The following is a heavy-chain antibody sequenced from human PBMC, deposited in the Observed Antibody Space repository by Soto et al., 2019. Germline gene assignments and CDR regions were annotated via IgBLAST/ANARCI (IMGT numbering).Heavy chain of an antibody. CDR2: IIPIFGTG. Sequence: GASVKVSCKASGGTFSSYAISWVQQAPGQGLEWMGGIIPIFGTGNYAQKFQGRVTITADESTSTAYMELSSLRSEDTAVYYCARARTSSCPVGCWFDPWGQGTLVPVSS. CDR1: GGTFSSYA. CDR3: ARARTSSCPVGCWFDP. D-gene: IGHD2-15*01. J-gene: IGHJ5*02. V-gene: IGHV1-69*13.